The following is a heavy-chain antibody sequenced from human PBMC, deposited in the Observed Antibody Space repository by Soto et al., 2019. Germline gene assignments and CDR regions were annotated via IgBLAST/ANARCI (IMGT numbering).Heavy chain of an antibody. CDR1: GFTFSSYS. J-gene: IGHJ5*02. CDR2: ISSSSTTK. Sequence: EVQLVESGGGLVQPGGSLRLSCAASGFTFSSYSMNWVRQAPGKGLEWVSYISSSSTTKYYADSLKGRFTISRDNAKNSVYVQMKSLRAEDTAVYYCARDGCSGSNCLNWFDPWGQGSLVTVSS. D-gene: IGHD2-15*01. V-gene: IGHV3-48*01. CDR3: ARDGCSGSNCLNWFDP.